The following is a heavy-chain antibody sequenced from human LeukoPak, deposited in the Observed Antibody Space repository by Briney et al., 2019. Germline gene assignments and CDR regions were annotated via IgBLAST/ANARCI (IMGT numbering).Heavy chain of an antibody. D-gene: IGHD5-18*01. V-gene: IGHV3-7*01. CDR3: ARMLSDTAMVAFH. CDR2: IKQDGSEK. Sequence: PGGSLRLSCAASGFTFSSYWMSWVRQAPGKGLEWVANIKQDGSEKYYVDSVKGRFTISRDNAKNSLYLQMNSLRAEDTAVYYCARMLSDTAMVAFHWGQRTLVTVSS. J-gene: IGHJ4*02. CDR1: GFTFSSYW.